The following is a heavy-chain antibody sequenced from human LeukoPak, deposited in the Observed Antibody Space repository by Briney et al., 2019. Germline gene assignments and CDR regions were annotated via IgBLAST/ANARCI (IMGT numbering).Heavy chain of an antibody. CDR1: GGTFSSYA. V-gene: IGHV1-69*06. CDR3: ARNDFWSGYGALYYYYMDV. CDR2: IIPIFGTA. Sequence: ASVKVSCKASGGTFSSYAISWVRQAPGQGLEWMGGIIPIFGTANYAQKFQGRVTITADKFTSTAYMELSSLRSEDTAVYYCARNDFWSGYGALYYYYMDVWGKGTTVTVSS. D-gene: IGHD3-3*01. J-gene: IGHJ6*03.